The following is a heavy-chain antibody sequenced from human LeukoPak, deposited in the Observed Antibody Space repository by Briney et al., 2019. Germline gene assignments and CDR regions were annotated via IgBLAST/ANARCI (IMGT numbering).Heavy chain of an antibody. D-gene: IGHD2-2*01. V-gene: IGHV3-23*01. J-gene: IGHJ4*02. CDR3: AKGSRGSCSRTYCYPFDY. CDR1: GFTFSSYA. CDR2: ISGSDAGT. Sequence: GGSLRLSCAASGFTFSSYAMSWVRQIPGKGLEWVSAISGSDAGTYYADSVKGRFTISRDISKNTLYLQMNRLRAEDTAVYYCAKGSRGSCSRTYCYPFDYWGQGTLVTVSS.